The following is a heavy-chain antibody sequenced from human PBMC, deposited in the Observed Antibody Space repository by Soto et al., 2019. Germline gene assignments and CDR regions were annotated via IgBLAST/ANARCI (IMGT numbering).Heavy chain of an antibody. CDR1: GFSLSTSGVG. Sequence: QITLKESGPTLVKPTQTLTLTCTFSGFSLSTSGVGVGWIRQPPGKALEWLALIYWDDDKRYSPSLKSRLTVTKDTYENQVVLTMTNMDPVDTATYYCAHMSATTLGYWGQGTLVTVSS. V-gene: IGHV2-5*02. CDR2: IYWDDDK. CDR3: AHMSATTLGY. D-gene: IGHD1-26*01. J-gene: IGHJ4*02.